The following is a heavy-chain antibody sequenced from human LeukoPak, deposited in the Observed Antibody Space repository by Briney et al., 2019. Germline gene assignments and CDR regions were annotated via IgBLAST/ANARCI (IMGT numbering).Heavy chain of an antibody. V-gene: IGHV1-69*01. CDR1: GGTFSSYA. CDR2: IIPIFGTA. D-gene: IGHD6-13*01. CDR3: ARVVAAAGTYYYYYGMDV. Sequence: GSSVKVSCKASGGTFSSYAISWVRQAPGQGLEWMGGIIPIFGTANYAQKFQGRVTITADESTSTAYMELSSLRSEDTAVYYCARVVAAAGTYYYYYGMDVWGQGTTVTVSS. J-gene: IGHJ6*02.